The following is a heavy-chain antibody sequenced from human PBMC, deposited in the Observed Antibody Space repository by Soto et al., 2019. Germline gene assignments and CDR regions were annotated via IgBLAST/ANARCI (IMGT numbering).Heavy chain of an antibody. V-gene: IGHV1-2*02. CDR1: GNTFTCYY. Sequence: GXSVKVSCKASGNTFTCYYVHLVRQAPGQGLECMGWINPNSGGTNYAQKFQGRVTMTRDTSISTAYMELSRLRSDDKAVYYCARWLGYSSSWHPLNYYYGMDVWGQGTTVTVSS. CDR2: INPNSGGT. D-gene: IGHD6-13*01. J-gene: IGHJ6*02. CDR3: ARWLGYSSSWHPLNYYYGMDV.